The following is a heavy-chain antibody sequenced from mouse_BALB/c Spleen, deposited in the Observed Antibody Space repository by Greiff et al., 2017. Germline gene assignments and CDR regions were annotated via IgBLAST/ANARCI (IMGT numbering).Heavy chain of an antibody. Sequence: EVQRVESGGGLVKPGGSLKLSCAASGFTFSSYAMSWVRQSPEKRLEWVAEISSGGSYTYYPDTVTGRFTISRDNAKNTLYLEMSSLRSEDTAMYYCARGGLPFAYWGQGTLVTVSA. V-gene: IGHV5-9-4*01. CDR3: ARGGLPFAY. CDR1: GFTFSSYA. CDR2: ISSGGSYT. D-gene: IGHD2-4*01. J-gene: IGHJ3*01.